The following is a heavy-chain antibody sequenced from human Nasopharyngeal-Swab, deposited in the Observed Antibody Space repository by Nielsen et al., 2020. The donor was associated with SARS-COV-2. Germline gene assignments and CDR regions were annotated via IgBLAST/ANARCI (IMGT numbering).Heavy chain of an antibody. V-gene: IGHV1-18*01. CDR1: GYTFTSNG. Sequence: ASAQVSSNASGYTFTSNGISCVLHAAPEELQWMGWISAYNGRTYYAQKFQGRVTMTTDKTTNTTYMDLRSLRSDDTAVYYCARDPRGPDYWGEGTLVTVSS. CDR3: ARDPRGPDY. D-gene: IGHD3-10*01. J-gene: IGHJ4*02. CDR2: ISAYNGRT.